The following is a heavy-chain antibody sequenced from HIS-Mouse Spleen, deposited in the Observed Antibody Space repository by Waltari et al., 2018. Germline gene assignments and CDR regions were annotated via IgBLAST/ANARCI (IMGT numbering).Heavy chain of an antibody. J-gene: IGHJ2*01. D-gene: IGHD6-13*01. V-gene: IGHV4-39*07. CDR3: AREIPYSSSWYDWYFDL. CDR1: GGSISSSSYY. CDR2: IDYSGRT. Sequence: QLQLQESGPGLVKPSETLSLTCTVPGGSISSSSYYWGWSRQPPGKGLGWIGGIDYSGRTNYNPALKSRVTISVDTSKNQFSLKLSSVTAADTAVYYCAREIPYSSSWYDWYFDLWGRGTLVTVSS.